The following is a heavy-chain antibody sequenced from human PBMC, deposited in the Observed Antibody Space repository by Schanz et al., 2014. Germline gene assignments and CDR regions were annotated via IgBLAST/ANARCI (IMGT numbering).Heavy chain of an antibody. V-gene: IGHV1-18*01. CDR2: ISAYNGNT. J-gene: IGHJ4*02. Sequence: QVQLVQSGAEVKKPGASVKVSCKASGYTFTSYGISWVRQAPGQGLEWMGWISAYNGNTKYPQNLQGRVTMTTDTSTSTVYMELRSLRSDDTAVYYGARSAGRDFWSGYYTRFDYWGQGTLVTVSS. CDR1: GYTFTSYG. D-gene: IGHD3-3*01. CDR3: ARSAGRDFWSGYYTRFDY.